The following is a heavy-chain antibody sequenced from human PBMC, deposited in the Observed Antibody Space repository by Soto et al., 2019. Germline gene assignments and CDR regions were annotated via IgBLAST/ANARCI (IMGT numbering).Heavy chain of an antibody. CDR2: INPNSGGT. J-gene: IGHJ6*02. D-gene: IGHD3-3*01. CDR3: ARAGTYYDFWSGYYTSDYYYYYGMDV. CDR1: GYTFTGYY. Sequence: EASVKVSCKASGYTFTGYYMHWVRQAPGQGLEWMGWINPNSGGTNYAQKFQGRVTMTRNTSISTAYMELSSLRSEDTAVYYCARAGTYYDFWSGYYTSDYYYYYGMDVWGQGTTVTVSS. V-gene: IGHV1-2*02.